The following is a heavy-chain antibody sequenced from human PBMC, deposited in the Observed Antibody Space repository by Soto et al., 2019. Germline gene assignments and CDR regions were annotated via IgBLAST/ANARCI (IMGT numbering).Heavy chain of an antibody. CDR2: INHSGST. CDR1: GWSFSGYY. Sequence: QVQLQQWGAGLLKPSETLSLTCAVYGWSFSGYYWSWIRQPPGKGLEWIGEINHSGSTNYNPSLKSRVAISVDTSKNQFSLKRSSVTAADTAVYYCARGPWGAYGDYDFDYWGQGALVTGSS. CDR3: ARGPWGAYGDYDFDY. J-gene: IGHJ4*02. D-gene: IGHD4-17*01. V-gene: IGHV4-34*01.